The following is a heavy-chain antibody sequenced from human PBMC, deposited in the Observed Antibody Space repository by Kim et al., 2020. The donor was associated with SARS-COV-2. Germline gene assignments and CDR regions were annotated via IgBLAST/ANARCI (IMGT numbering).Heavy chain of an antibody. CDR1: GFTFSSYD. D-gene: IGHD6-6*01. V-gene: IGHV3-13*01. Sequence: GGSLRLSCAASGFTFSSYDMHWVRQATGKGLEWVSAIGTAGDTYYPGSVKGRFTISRENAKNSLYLQMNSLRAGDTAVYYCARALVEYSSSPDYYYYYMDVWGKGTTVTVSS. CDR2: IGTAGDT. J-gene: IGHJ6*03. CDR3: ARALVEYSSSPDYYYYYMDV.